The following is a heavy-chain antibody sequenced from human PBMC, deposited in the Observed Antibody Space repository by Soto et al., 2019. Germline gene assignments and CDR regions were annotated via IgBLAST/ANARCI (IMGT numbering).Heavy chain of an antibody. CDR3: ARAGINWLDP. J-gene: IGHJ5*02. CDR1: GYIFTSFH. D-gene: IGHD2-21*01. V-gene: IGHV1-46*01. CDR2: INPSGGRT. Sequence: QVQLVQSGAEVKNPGASVKVSCKASGYIFTSFHMHWVRQAPGQGLERMGMINPSGGRTEYAQKFQGRVTMTSDTSTNTVYMELNSLRSEDTAVYYCARAGINWLDPWGQGTLVTVSS.